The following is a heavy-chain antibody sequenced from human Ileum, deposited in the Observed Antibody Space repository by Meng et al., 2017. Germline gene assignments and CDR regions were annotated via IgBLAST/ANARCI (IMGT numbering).Heavy chain of an antibody. CDR3: ARGFGEDFKGNHFIDD. CDR1: GYTFTDYS. J-gene: IGHJ1*01. Sequence: VQMVHSGTEVKKTEASVTVSCKAAGYTFTDYSIHWLRQAPGPGFELMGRCNPNSGDTNYAQRVQGRVTMARGSSISTAYMELTRLIFDDTAVYYCARGFGEDFKGNHFIDDWGQGTLVTVSS. CDR2: CNPNSGDT. V-gene: IGHV1-2*06. D-gene: IGHD3-10*01.